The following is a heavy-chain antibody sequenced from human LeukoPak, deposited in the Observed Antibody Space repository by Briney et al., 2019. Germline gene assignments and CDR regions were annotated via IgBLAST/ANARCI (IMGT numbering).Heavy chain of an antibody. D-gene: IGHD1-26*01. V-gene: IGHV3-9*01. CDR3: AKAVGVASLIVDALDL. CDR1: GFTFNDYA. Sequence: PGGSLRLSCEASGFTFNDYAMHWVRQVPGNGLEWVSGITWNSLSVLYVDSVKGRFTISRDNAKNSLYLQMTSLRAEDTALYYCAKAVGVASLIVDALDLWGQGTMVTVSA. CDR2: ITWNSLSV. J-gene: IGHJ3*01.